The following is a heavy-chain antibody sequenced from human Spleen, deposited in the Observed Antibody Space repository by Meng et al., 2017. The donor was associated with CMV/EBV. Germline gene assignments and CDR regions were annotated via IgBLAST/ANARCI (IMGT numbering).Heavy chain of an antibody. CDR3: ARVGNYYDSSGPYYFDY. V-gene: IGHV1-2*02. CDR2: FNPNSGDT. CDR1: GYTFIGYY. J-gene: IGHJ4*02. Sequence: ASVKVSCKASGYTFIGYYIYWVRQAPGQGLEWMGLFNPNSGDTKYAQKFQGRVTMTSDTSISTAYMALSSLRSEDTAVYYCARVGNYYDSSGPYYFDYWGQGTLVTVSS. D-gene: IGHD3-22*01.